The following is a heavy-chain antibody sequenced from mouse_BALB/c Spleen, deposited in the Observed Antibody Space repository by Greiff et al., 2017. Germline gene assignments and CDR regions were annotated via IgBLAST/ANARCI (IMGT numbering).Heavy chain of an antibody. CDR2: INPSNGRT. D-gene: IGHD2-2*01. V-gene: IGHV1S81*02. CDR3: ARGDLLWLRGDY. J-gene: IGHJ2*01. Sequence: VQLQQPGAELVKPGASVKLSCKASGYTFTSYWMHWVKQRPGQGLEWIGEINPSNGRTNYNEKFKSKATLTVDKSSSPAYMQLSSLTSEDSAVYYCARGDLLWLRGDYWGQGTTLTVSS. CDR1: GYTFTSYW.